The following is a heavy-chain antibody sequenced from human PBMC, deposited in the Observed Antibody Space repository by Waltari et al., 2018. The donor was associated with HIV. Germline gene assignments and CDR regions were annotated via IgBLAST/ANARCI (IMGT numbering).Heavy chain of an antibody. Sequence: QVQLVESGGGVVQPGRSLRLSCAASGFTFSSYTMHWVRQAPGKGLEWVAVISHDGSNKYYADSVKGRFTISRDNSKNTLYLQMNSLRPEDTAVYLCARGVHLLLPKGGWFDPWGQGTLVTVSS. V-gene: IGHV3-30*04. D-gene: IGHD1-26*01. J-gene: IGHJ5*02. CDR2: ISHDGSNK. CDR1: GFTFSSYT. CDR3: ARGVHLLLPKGGWFDP.